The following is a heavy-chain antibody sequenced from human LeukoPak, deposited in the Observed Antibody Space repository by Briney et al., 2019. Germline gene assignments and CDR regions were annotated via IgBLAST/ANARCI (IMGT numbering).Heavy chain of an antibody. CDR2: INGDGSST. CDR3: ARGIGSSDY. Sequence: GGSLRLSCAASGFTFSSYSMNWVRQAPGKGLVWVSRINGDGSSTIYADSVKGRFTISRDNAKNTLYLQMNSLRAEDTAVYFCARGIGSSDYWGQGTLVTVSS. V-gene: IGHV3-74*01. J-gene: IGHJ4*02. D-gene: IGHD1-1*01. CDR1: GFTFSSYS.